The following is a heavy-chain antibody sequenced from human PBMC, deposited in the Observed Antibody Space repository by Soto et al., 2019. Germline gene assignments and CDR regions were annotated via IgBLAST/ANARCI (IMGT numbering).Heavy chain of an antibody. CDR1: GYSFTSYW. J-gene: IGHJ3*02. CDR3: ARPPTYYVSSGYYPSNDAFDI. CDR2: IYPGDSDT. D-gene: IGHD3-22*01. V-gene: IGHV5-51*01. Sequence: PGESLKISCKGSGYSFTSYWIGWVRQMPGKGLEWMGIIYPGDSDTRYSPSFQGQVTISADKSISTAYLQWSSLKASDTAMYYCARPPTYYVSSGYYPSNDAFDIWGQGTSVTVSS.